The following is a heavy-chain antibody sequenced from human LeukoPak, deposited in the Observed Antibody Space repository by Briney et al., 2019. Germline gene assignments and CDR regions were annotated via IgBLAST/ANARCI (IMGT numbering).Heavy chain of an antibody. CDR3: ARAGVVVAATSFAFDI. CDR1: GFTFSSYA. Sequence: GGSLRLSCAASGFTFSSYAMSWVRQAPGKGLEWVSTISNSDYSTYYADSVKGRFTISRANSENTLCLQMNNLRAEDTAVYYCARAGVVVAATSFAFDIWGQGTMVTVSS. D-gene: IGHD2-15*01. J-gene: IGHJ3*02. V-gene: IGHV3-23*01. CDR2: ISNSDYST.